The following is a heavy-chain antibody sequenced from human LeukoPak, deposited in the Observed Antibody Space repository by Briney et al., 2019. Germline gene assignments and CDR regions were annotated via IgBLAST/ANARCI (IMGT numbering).Heavy chain of an antibody. CDR1: GFTVSINY. Sequence: GGSLRLSCAVSGFTVSINYMSWVRQAPGKGLEWVSFIYGGVNTYYADSVKGRFTISRDNSKNTLYLQMKSLRAEDTAVYYCARTYYYYGSSGYVDAFDVWGQGTMVTVSS. D-gene: IGHD3-22*01. CDR2: IYGGVNT. V-gene: IGHV3-66*01. CDR3: ARTYYYYGSSGYVDAFDV. J-gene: IGHJ3*01.